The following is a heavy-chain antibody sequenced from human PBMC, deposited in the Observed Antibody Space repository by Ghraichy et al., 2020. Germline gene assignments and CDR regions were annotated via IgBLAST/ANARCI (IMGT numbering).Heavy chain of an antibody. CDR3: AREIVVPAAIWYFDL. V-gene: IGHV3-53*01. D-gene: IGHD2-2*01. J-gene: IGHJ2*01. CDR2: IYSGGST. CDR1: GFTVSSNY. Sequence: GGSLRLSCAASGFTVSSNYMSWVRQAPGKGLEWVSVIYSGGSTYYADSVKGRFTISRDNSKNTLYLQMNSLRAEDTAVYYCAREIVVPAAIWYFDLWGRGTLVTVSS.